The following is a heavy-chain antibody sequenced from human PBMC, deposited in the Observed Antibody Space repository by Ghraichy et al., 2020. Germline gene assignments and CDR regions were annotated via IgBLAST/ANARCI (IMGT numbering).Heavy chain of an antibody. Sequence: SETLSLTCTVSGYSISSGYYWGWIRQPPGKVLEWIGNFYHGGSTYYNPSLKSRVTISVDTSKNQFYLKLSSVTAAATAVYYCAGVGKYSSTPATIYYFDYWGQGSLVTVSS. V-gene: IGHV4-38-2*02. J-gene: IGHJ4*02. CDR2: FYHGGST. CDR3: AGVGKYSSTPATIYYFDY. D-gene: IGHD5-24*01. CDR1: GYSISSGYY.